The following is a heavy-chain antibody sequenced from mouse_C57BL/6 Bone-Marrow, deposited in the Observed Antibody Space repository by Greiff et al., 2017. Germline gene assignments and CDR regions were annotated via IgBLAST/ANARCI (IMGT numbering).Heavy chain of an antibody. Sequence: DVKLVESGGGLVKPGGSLKLSCAASGFTFSSYAMSWVRQTPEKRLEWVATISDGGSYTYYPDNVKGRFTISRDNAKNNLYLQMSHLKSEDTAMYYCASGYYEVYYAMDYWGQGTSVTVSS. CDR1: GFTFSSYA. V-gene: IGHV5-4*03. D-gene: IGHD2-3*01. CDR3: ASGYYEVYYAMDY. J-gene: IGHJ4*01. CDR2: ISDGGSYT.